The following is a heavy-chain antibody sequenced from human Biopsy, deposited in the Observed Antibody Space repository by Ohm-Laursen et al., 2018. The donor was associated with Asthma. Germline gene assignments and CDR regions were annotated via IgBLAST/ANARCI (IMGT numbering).Heavy chain of an antibody. CDR1: VLTFSDYW. CDR2: VKGHCRRT. J-gene: IGHJ6*02. D-gene: IGHD2-2*01. V-gene: IGHV3-74*01. Sequence: SLRLSRASSVLTFSDYWLHWVRQAPGQGLEWVSRVKGHCRRTSYADSVKGRFTISRDNAKNTLYLQMNSLRVEDTAVYYCARDGVVPDAMYYHYYYGLDVWGQGTTVTVSS. CDR3: ARDGVVPDAMYYHYYYGLDV.